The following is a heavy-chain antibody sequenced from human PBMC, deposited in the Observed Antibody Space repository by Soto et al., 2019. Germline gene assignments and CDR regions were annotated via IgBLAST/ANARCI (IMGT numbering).Heavy chain of an antibody. V-gene: IGHV4-38-2*02. J-gene: IGHJ4*02. D-gene: IGHD3-3*01. CDR2: IYLSGTT. CDR1: GYSISSGYY. Sequence: KPSETLSLTCAVSGYSISSGYYWGWIRQPPGKGLEWIGTIYLSGTTYYNPSLKSRVTISVDTPKNQFSLKLSSVTAADTAVYYCAREGDDVLRFLEWLSDGGRYFDYWGQGTLVTVSS. CDR3: AREGDDVLRFLEWLSDGGRYFDY.